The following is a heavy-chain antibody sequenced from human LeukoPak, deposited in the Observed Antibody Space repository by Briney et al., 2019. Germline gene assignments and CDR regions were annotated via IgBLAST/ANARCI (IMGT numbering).Heavy chain of an antibody. D-gene: IGHD3-10*01. V-gene: IGHV3-7*01. Sequence: GGSLRLSCAASGFTFSDYWMTWVRQAPGKGLEWVANIKQDGSEKYYVDSVKGRFTISRDNAKNSLYLQMNSLRAEDTAVYYCARDFEDSGSYYTLSLVRYGMDVWGQGTTVTVSS. CDR1: GFTFSDYW. CDR3: ARDFEDSGSYYTLSLVRYGMDV. CDR2: IKQDGSEK. J-gene: IGHJ6*02.